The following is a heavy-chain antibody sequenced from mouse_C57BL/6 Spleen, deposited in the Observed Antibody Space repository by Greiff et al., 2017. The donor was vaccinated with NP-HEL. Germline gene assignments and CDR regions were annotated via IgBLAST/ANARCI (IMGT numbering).Heavy chain of an antibody. V-gene: IGHV1-69*01. CDR2: IDPSDSYT. J-gene: IGHJ1*03. Sequence: QVHVKQPGAELVMPGASVKLSCKASGYTFTSYWMHWVKQRPGQGLAWIGEIDPSDSYTNYNQKFKGKSTLTVDKSSSTAYMQLSSLTSEDSAVYYCASLYYGSSYGYFDVWGTGTTVTVSS. D-gene: IGHD1-1*01. CDR1: GYTFTSYW. CDR3: ASLYYGSSYGYFDV.